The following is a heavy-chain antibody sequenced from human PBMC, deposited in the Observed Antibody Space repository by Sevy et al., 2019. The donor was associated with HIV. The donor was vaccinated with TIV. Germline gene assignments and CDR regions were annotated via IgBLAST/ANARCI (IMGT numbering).Heavy chain of an antibody. D-gene: IGHD3-10*01. V-gene: IGHV3-30-3*01. CDR2: ISYDGSNK. CDR3: ARDVVRGVMLNYYGMDV. CDR1: GFTFSSYA. Sequence: GGSLRLSCAASGFTFSSYAMHWVRQAPGKGLEWVAVISYDGSNKYYAHSVKGRFTISRDNSKNTLYLQMNSLRAEDTAVYYCARDVVRGVMLNYYGMDVWGQGTTVTVSS. J-gene: IGHJ6*02.